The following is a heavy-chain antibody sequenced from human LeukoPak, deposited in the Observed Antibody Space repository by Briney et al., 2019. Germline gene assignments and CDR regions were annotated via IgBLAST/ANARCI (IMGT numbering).Heavy chain of an antibody. CDR1: GFTFSSYW. V-gene: IGHV3-74*01. Sequence: PGGSLRLSCAASGFTFSSYWMHWVRQAPGKGLVWVSRINSDGSSTSYADSVKGRFTISRDNAKNSLYLQMNSLRAEDTALYYCVRDDILTGYPTPFDYWGQGTLVTVSS. J-gene: IGHJ4*02. D-gene: IGHD3-9*01. CDR3: VRDDILTGYPTPFDY. CDR2: INSDGSST.